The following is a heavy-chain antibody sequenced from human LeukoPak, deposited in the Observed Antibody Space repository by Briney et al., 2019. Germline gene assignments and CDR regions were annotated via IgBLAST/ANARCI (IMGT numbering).Heavy chain of an antibody. D-gene: IGHD1-1*01. CDR1: GFTFSSYG. V-gene: IGHV3-30*19. J-gene: IGHJ4*02. Sequence: PGGSLRLSCAASGFTFSSYGMHWVRQAPGKGLEWVAVISYDGSNKYYADSVKGRFTISRDNSKNTLYLQMNSLRAEDTAVYYCARAKSRDFGWNRQSGFDYWGQGTLVTVSS. CDR3: ARAKSRDFGWNRQSGFDY. CDR2: ISYDGSNK.